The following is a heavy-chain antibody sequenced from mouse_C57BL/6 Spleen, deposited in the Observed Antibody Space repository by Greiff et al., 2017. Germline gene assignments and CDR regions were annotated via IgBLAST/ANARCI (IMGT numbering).Heavy chain of an antibody. J-gene: IGHJ1*03. CDR1: GYTFTSYW. Sequence: QVQLQQPGAELVMPGASVKLSCKASGYTFTSYWMHWVQQRPGQGLEWIGEIDPSDSYTNYNQKFKGKSTFTVDKSTSTAYMQLSSLTSEDSTVYYCARWKSFTTVVPRYFDVWGTGTTVTVSS. CDR2: IDPSDSYT. CDR3: ARWKSFTTVVPRYFDV. D-gene: IGHD1-1*01. V-gene: IGHV1-69*01.